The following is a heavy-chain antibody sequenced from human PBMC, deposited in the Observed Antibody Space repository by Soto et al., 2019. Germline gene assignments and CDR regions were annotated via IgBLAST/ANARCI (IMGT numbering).Heavy chain of an antibody. D-gene: IGHD3-22*01. Sequence: ASVKVSCKASGYTFTSYAMHWVRQAPGQRLEWMGWINAGNGNTKYSQKFQGRVTITRDTSASTAYMELSSLRSEDTAVYYCATIGDYYDSSGYYYGDYWGQGTLVTVS. CDR1: GYTFTSYA. J-gene: IGHJ4*02. V-gene: IGHV1-3*01. CDR3: ATIGDYYDSSGYYYGDY. CDR2: INAGNGNT.